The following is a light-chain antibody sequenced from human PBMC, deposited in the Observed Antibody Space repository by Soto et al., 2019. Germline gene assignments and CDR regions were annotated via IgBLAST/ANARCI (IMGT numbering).Light chain of an antibody. CDR3: QQFNNYPLT. V-gene: IGKV1-5*03. Sequence: DIQMTQSPSTLSGSVGDRVTMNCRASQTISSWLAWYQRKPGKETKLLIYKASTLKSGVPYRVSGSGSGTEGTLTISSLQTEEVATYYGQQFNNYPLTFGGGTKVDIK. J-gene: IGKJ4*01. CDR1: QTISSW. CDR2: KAS.